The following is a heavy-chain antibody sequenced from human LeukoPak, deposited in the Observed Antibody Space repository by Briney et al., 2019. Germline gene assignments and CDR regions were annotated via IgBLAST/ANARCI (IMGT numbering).Heavy chain of an antibody. CDR1: GFTFSSYW. J-gene: IGHJ4*02. V-gene: IGHV3-7*01. D-gene: IGHD2-2*01. CDR3: ARDPTYPRSTLDY. Sequence: GGSLRRSCAASGFTFSSYWMSWVRQAPGKGLEWVANIKQDGSEKYYVDSVKGRFTISRDNAKNSLYLQMNSLRAEDTAVYYCARDPTYPRSTLDYWGQGTLVTVSS. CDR2: IKQDGSEK.